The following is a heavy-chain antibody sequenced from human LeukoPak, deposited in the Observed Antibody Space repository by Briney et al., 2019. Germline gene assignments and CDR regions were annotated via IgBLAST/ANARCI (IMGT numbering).Heavy chain of an antibody. J-gene: IGHJ4*02. V-gene: IGHV4-30-2*01. D-gene: IGHD4-17*01. Sequence: PSQTLSLTCAVSGGSISSGGYSWSWIRQPPGKGPEWIGYIYHSGSTYYNPSLKSRVTISVDRSKNQFSLKLSSVTAADTAVYYCARADYDGAYDYWGQGTLVTVSS. CDR2: IYHSGST. CDR1: GGSISSGGYS. CDR3: ARADYDGAYDY.